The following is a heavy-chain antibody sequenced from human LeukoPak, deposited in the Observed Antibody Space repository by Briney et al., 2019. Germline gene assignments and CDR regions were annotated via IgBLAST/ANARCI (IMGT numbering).Heavy chain of an antibody. J-gene: IGHJ4*02. CDR3: STTYYYDSSEGY. CDR1: GFTFSNAW. Sequence: GGSLRLSCAASGFTFSNAWMNWVRQALGKGLEWVGRIKSKTDGGTTDYAAPVKGRFTISRDDSKNTLYLQMNSLKTEDTAVYYCSTTYYYDSSEGYWGQGTLVTVSS. D-gene: IGHD3-22*01. V-gene: IGHV3-15*07. CDR2: IKSKTDGGTT.